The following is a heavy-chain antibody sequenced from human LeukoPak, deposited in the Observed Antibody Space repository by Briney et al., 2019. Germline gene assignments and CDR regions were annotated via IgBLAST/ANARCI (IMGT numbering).Heavy chain of an antibody. CDR2: MNPNSGNT. D-gene: IGHD3-3*01. CDR3: ARGRGWFAIFGVVTPFDY. CDR1: GYTFTSYD. V-gene: IGHV1-8*01. Sequence: GASVKVSCKASGYTFTSYDVNWVRQATGQGREWMGWMNPNSGNTGYAQKFQGRVTMTRNTSISTAYMELSSLRSEDTAVYYCARGRGWFAIFGVVTPFDYWGQGTLVTVSS. J-gene: IGHJ4*02.